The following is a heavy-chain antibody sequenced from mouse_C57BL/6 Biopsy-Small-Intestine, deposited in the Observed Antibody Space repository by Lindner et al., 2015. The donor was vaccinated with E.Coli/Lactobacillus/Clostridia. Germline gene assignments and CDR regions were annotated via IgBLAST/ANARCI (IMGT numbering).Heavy chain of an antibody. CDR3: ARNRTYAMDY. V-gene: IGHV1-54*01. CDR2: INPGSGGT. CDR1: GYAFTNYL. J-gene: IGHJ4*01. Sequence: VQLQESGAELVRPGTSVKVSCKASGYAFTNYLIEWVKQRPGQGLEWIGVINPGSGGTNYNEKFKGKATLTADKSSSTAYKQLSSLTSEDSAVYFCARNRTYAMDYWGQGTSVTVSS.